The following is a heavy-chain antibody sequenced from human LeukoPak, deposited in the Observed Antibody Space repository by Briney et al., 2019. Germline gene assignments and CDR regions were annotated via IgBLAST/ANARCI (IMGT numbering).Heavy chain of an antibody. V-gene: IGHV4-61*02. CDR3: AREGYSGYDFDY. J-gene: IGHJ4*02. D-gene: IGHD5-12*01. CDR2: IYISGST. CDR1: GGSFSSGNYY. Sequence: ASQTLSLTCTVSGGSFSSGNYYWSWIRQPAGKGLEWMGRIYISGSTNYNPSLKSRVTISIDTSTSKNQFSLKLSSVTAADTAVYYCAREGYSGYDFDYWGQGALVTVSS.